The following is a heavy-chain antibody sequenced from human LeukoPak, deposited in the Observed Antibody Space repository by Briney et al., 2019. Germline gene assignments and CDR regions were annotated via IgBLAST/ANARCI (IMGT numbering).Heavy chain of an antibody. CDR2: ISSKANNYAT. D-gene: IGHD6-19*01. CDR1: GFTFNGSA. Sequence: GGSLRLSCAASGFTFNGSAMHWVRQPSGKGLEWVGRISSKANNYATVYAASLKGRFTISRDDSKNTAYLQMNSLKTEDTAVYYCARDRSIMSSGWFDAFDIWGQGTMATVSS. V-gene: IGHV3-73*01. CDR3: ARDRSIMSSGWFDAFDI. J-gene: IGHJ3*02.